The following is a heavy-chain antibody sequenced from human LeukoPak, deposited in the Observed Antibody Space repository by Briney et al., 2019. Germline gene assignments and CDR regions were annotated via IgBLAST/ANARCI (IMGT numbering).Heavy chain of an antibody. CDR3: AREKSVIWFDP. D-gene: IGHD3-22*01. CDR2: MSAYNGNT. CDR1: GDTFTSYG. J-gene: IGHJ5*02. V-gene: IGHV1-18*01. Sequence: GASVKVSCKASGDTFTSYGISWVRQAPGQGLEWMGWMSAYNGNTNYAQKLQGRVTMTTDTSTSTAYMELRSLRSDDTAVYYCAREKSVIWFDPWGQGTLVTVSS.